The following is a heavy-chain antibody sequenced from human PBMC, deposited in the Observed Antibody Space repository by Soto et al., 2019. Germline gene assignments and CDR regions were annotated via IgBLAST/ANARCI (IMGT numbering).Heavy chain of an antibody. D-gene: IGHD2-15*01. CDR2: MNPNSGNT. J-gene: IGHJ6*02. V-gene: IGHV1-8*01. CDR1: GYTFTSYD. Sequence: ASVKVSCKASGYTFTSYDINWVRQATGQGLEWMGWMNPNSGNTGYAQKFQGRVTMTRNTSISTAYMELSSLRSEDTAVYYCARVGVCSCGSCASDYYYGMDGWGQGNTVTVSS. CDR3: ARVGVCSCGSCASDYYYGMDG.